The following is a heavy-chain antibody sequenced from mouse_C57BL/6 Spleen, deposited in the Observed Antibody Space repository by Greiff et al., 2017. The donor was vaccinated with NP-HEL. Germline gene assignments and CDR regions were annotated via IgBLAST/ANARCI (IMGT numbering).Heavy chain of an antibody. J-gene: IGHJ4*01. V-gene: IGHV14-3*01. CDR2: IDPANGNT. Sequence: EVQLQESVAELVRPGASVKLSCTASGFNIKNTYMHWVKQRPEQGLEWIGRIDPANGNTKYAPKFQGKATITADTSANTAYLQLISLTSEDTAIYYCARSDYGSSYDAMDYWGQGTSVTVSS. CDR1: GFNIKNTY. D-gene: IGHD1-1*01. CDR3: ARSDYGSSYDAMDY.